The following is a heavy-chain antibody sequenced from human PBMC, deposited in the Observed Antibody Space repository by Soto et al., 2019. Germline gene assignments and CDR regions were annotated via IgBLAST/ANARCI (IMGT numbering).Heavy chain of an antibody. Sequence: GGSLRLSCAASGNTFRDYHLSWIRQAPGKGPDSISYPDTCSTTIYYADSVRGRFTISRDNGKNSLFLEMNNLRVEDTAVYFCASHYDLWTGYLSPVDYWGRGPLVTVSS. V-gene: IGHV3-11*01. D-gene: IGHD3-3*01. J-gene: IGHJ4*02. CDR2: PDTCSTTI. CDR1: GNTFRDYH. CDR3: ASHYDLWTGYLSPVDY.